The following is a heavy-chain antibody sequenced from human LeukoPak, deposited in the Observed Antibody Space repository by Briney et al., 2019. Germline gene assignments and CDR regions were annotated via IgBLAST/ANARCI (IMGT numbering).Heavy chain of an antibody. D-gene: IGHD3-10*01. V-gene: IGHV3-23*01. CDR2: ISGSGGST. Sequence: GGSLRLSCAASGFTFDDYGMSWVRQAPGKGLEWVSAISGSGGSTYYADSVKGRFTISRDNSKNTLYLQMNSLRAEDTAVYYCAKDLFIIERSHAFDIWGQGTMVTVSS. J-gene: IGHJ3*02. CDR3: AKDLFIIERSHAFDI. CDR1: GFTFDDYG.